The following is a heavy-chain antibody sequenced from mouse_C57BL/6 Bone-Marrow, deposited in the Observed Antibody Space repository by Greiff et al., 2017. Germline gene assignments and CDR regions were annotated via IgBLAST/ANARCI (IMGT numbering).Heavy chain of an antibody. CDR3: ARSDYYGSSFDWYFDV. J-gene: IGHJ1*03. D-gene: IGHD1-1*01. CDR2: ISYSGST. CDR1: GYSITSDY. V-gene: IGHV3-8*01. Sequence: EVKLQESGPGLAKPSQTLSLTCSVTGYSITSDYWNWIRKFPGNKLEYMGYISYSGSTYYNPSLKSRISITRDTSKNQYYLQLNSVTTEDTATYYCARSDYYGSSFDWYFDVWGTGTTVTVSS.